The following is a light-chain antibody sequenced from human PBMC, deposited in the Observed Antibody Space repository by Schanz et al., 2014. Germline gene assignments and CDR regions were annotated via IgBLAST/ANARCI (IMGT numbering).Light chain of an antibody. J-gene: IGKJ4*01. Sequence: EIVMTQSPATLSLSPGERATLSCKASQSVNGRFLAWYQQKPGQAPRLLIYGAFDRATGIPDRFSGSGSGTVFTLTISRLEPEDFAVYYCQQYSKSPLTFGGGTKVEIK. CDR1: QSVNGRF. CDR3: QQYSKSPLT. V-gene: IGKV3-20*01. CDR2: GAF.